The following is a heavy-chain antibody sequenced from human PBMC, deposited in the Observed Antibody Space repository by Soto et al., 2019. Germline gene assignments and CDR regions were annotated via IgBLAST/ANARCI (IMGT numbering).Heavy chain of an antibody. J-gene: IGHJ4*02. D-gene: IGHD3-10*01. CDR1: GGSISSSSYY. CDR2: IYYSGST. Sequence: SETLSLTCTVSGGSISSSSYYWGWIRQPPGKGLEWIGSIYYSGSTYYNPSLKSRVTISVDTSKNQFSLKLSSVTAADTAVYYCARQFLVRGVIISFDYWGQGTLVTVSS. V-gene: IGHV4-39*01. CDR3: ARQFLVRGVIISFDY.